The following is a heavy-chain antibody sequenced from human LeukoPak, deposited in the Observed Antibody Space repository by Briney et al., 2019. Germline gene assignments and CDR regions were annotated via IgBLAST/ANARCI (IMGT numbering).Heavy chain of an antibody. CDR3: ARWKQWLPIYFDY. V-gene: IGHV4-34*01. D-gene: IGHD6-19*01. CDR1: GFTFSSYA. Sequence: GSLRLSCAASGFTFSSYAMSWVRQPPGKGLEWIGEINHSGSTNYNPSLKSRVTISVDTSKNQFSLKLSSVTAADTAVYYCARWKQWLPIYFDYWGQGTLVTVSS. J-gene: IGHJ4*02. CDR2: INHSGST.